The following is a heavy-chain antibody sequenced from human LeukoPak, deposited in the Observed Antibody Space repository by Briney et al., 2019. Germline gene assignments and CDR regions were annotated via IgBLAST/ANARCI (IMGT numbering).Heavy chain of an antibody. CDR3: ATGGGNFQYYYYYMDV. Sequence: ASVKVSCKASGYTFTGYYMHWVRQAPGQGLEWMGWINPNSGGTNYAQKFQGRVTMTRDTSISTAYMELSRLRSDDTAVYYCATGGGNFQYYYYYMDVWGKGTTVTVSS. V-gene: IGHV1-2*02. D-gene: IGHD4-23*01. CDR2: INPNSGGT. J-gene: IGHJ6*03. CDR1: GYTFTGYY.